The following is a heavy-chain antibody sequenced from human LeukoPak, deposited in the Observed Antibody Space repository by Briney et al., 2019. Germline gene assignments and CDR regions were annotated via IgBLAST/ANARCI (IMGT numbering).Heavy chain of an antibody. J-gene: IGHJ4*02. CDR2: IYYSGST. Sequence: SETLSLTCTVSGGSISSSTYYWGWIRQPPGKGLEWIGYIYYSGSTNYNPSLKSRVTISVDTSKNQFSLKLSSVTAADTAVYYCARDMAYCGGDCLPDYWGQGTLVTVSS. V-gene: IGHV4-61*01. CDR3: ARDMAYCGGDCLPDY. D-gene: IGHD2-21*02. CDR1: GGSISSSTYY.